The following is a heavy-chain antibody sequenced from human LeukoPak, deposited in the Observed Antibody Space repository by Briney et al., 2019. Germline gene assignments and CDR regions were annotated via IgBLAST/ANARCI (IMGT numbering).Heavy chain of an antibody. CDR2: INHSGST. CDR3: ARGRGYCSGGSCYSVGGIDY. Sequence: SETLSLTCAVYGGSFSGYYWSWIRQLPGKGLEWIGEINHSGSTNYNPSLKSRVTISVDTSKNQFSLKLSSVTAADTAVYYCARGRGYCSGGSCYSVGGIDYWGQGTLVTVSS. V-gene: IGHV4-34*01. D-gene: IGHD2-15*01. CDR1: GGSFSGYY. J-gene: IGHJ4*02.